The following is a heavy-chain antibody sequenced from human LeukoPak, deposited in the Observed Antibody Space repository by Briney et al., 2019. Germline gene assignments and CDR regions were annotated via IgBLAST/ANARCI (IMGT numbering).Heavy chain of an antibody. CDR2: IKQDGSEK. CDR3: ARVGSADYDFWSGNNWFDP. CDR1: GFTFANAW. Sequence: GGSLRLSCEASGFTFANAWMTWVRKSPGKGLEWVANIKQDGSEKYYVDSVKGRFTISRDNAKNSLYLQMNSLRAEDTAVYYCARVGSADYDFWSGNNWFDPWGQGTLVTVSS. J-gene: IGHJ5*02. D-gene: IGHD3-3*01. V-gene: IGHV3-7*01.